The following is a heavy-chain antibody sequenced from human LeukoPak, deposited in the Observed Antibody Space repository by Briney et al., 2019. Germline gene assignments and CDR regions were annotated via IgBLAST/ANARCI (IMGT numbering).Heavy chain of an antibody. CDR1: GFTFDDYG. J-gene: IGHJ4*02. D-gene: IGHD2-21*02. CDR3: ARDYCGGDCYPFDY. CDR2: INWNGGST. Sequence: GGSLRLSCAFSGFTFDDYGVSWVRQAPGKGLEWVSGINWNGGSTGYADSVKGRFTISRDNAKKSVYVKMNSLRDEDTALYYCARDYCGGDCYPFDYWGQGTLVTV. V-gene: IGHV3-20*04.